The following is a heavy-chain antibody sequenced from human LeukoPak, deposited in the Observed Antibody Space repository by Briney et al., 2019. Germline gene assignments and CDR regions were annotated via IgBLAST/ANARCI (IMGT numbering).Heavy chain of an antibody. Sequence: GGSLRLSCAASGFTFSTYAMHWVRQAPGKGLEWVALISYDGSNKYYADSVKGRFTISRDNSKNTLYLQMNGLRAEDTAVYYCARDLEYSYGYDYWGQGTLVTVSS. CDR3: ARDLEYSYGYDY. J-gene: IGHJ4*02. D-gene: IGHD5-18*01. CDR1: GFTFSTYA. CDR2: ISYDGSNK. V-gene: IGHV3-30*04.